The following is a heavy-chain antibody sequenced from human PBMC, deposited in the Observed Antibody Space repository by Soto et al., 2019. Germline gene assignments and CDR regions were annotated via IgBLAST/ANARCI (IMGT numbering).Heavy chain of an antibody. Sequence: GGSLRLSCAASGFTFSSYAMHWVRQAPGKGLEWVAVISYDGSNKYYADSVKGRFTISRDNSKNTLYLQMNSLRAEDTAVYYCASCITMIVVVTQGYAFDIWGQGTMVTV. J-gene: IGHJ3*02. CDR3: ASCITMIVVVTQGYAFDI. CDR1: GFTFSSYA. V-gene: IGHV3-30-3*01. CDR2: ISYDGSNK. D-gene: IGHD3-22*01.